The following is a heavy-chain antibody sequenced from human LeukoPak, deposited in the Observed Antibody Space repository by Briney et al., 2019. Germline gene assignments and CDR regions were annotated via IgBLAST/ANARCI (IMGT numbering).Heavy chain of an antibody. V-gene: IGHV1-8*01. CDR2: MNPNSGNT. J-gene: IGHJ5*02. Sequence: ASVKVSCQASGYTFTSYDINWVRQATGQGLEWMGWMNPNSGNTGYAQKFQGRVTMTRNTSISTAYMELSSLRSEDTAVYYCAREDCSSTSCHGGWFDPWGQGTLVTVSS. CDR3: AREDCSSTSCHGGWFDP. D-gene: IGHD2-2*01. CDR1: GYTFTSYD.